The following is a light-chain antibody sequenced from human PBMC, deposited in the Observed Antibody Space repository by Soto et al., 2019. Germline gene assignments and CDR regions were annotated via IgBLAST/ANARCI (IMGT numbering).Light chain of an antibody. CDR2: KVS. CDR3: MQATQLRT. CDR1: RSLVASDGNAY. Sequence: EIVLTQTPLLSPVTLGQPASISCRSSRSLVASDGNAYLTWLHQRPGQPPRPLIYKVSQRLSGVPDGFSGSGAGTDFTLHISRVEAEDVGTYFCMQATQLRTFGQGTRLEIK. V-gene: IGKV2-24*01. J-gene: IGKJ5*01.